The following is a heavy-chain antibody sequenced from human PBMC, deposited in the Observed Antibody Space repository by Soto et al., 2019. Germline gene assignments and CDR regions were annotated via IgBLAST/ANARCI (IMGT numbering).Heavy chain of an antibody. CDR3: ARIRWGCSSNSCHNYYYYGMDV. Sequence: PGESLKISCKGSGYSFTTYWIGWVRQMPGKGLEWMGIIYPSDSETRYSPSFQGQVTISADKSISTAYLQWSSLEASDTAIYYCARIRWGCSSNSCHNYYYYGMDVWGQGTTVTVSS. V-gene: IGHV5-51*01. CDR1: GYSFTTYW. CDR2: IYPSDSET. D-gene: IGHD2-2*02. J-gene: IGHJ6*02.